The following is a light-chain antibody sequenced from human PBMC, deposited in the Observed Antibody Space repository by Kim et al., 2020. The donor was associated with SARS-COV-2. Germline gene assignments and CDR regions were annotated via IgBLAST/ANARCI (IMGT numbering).Light chain of an antibody. CDR2: DAS. Sequence: DIQMTQSPSSLSASVGDRVTITCQASQDISNYLNWYQQKPGKAPKLLIYDASNLETGVPSRFSGSGSGTDFTFTISSLQPEDIATYYCQQYDNLHPWTFGQGTKVDIK. CDR1: QDISNY. CDR3: QQYDNLHPWT. J-gene: IGKJ1*01. V-gene: IGKV1-33*01.